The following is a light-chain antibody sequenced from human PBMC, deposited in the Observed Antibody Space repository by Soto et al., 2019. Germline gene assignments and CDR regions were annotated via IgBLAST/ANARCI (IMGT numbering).Light chain of an antibody. J-gene: IGKJ5*01. CDR2: SSS. V-gene: IGKV3-20*01. CDR1: QSISSTL. CDR3: QQYGSSLIT. Sequence: EIELTQSPVTLSLSPGERATLSCKASQSISSTLLAWYQQKTGQAPRLLIYSSSIRATGIPDRFSGSGSGTDFTLTISRLEPEDFAVYYCQQYGSSLITLGQGTRLEIK.